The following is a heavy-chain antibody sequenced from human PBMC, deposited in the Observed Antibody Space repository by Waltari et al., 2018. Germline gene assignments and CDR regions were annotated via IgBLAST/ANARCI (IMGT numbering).Heavy chain of an antibody. CDR2: IYYSGST. D-gene: IGHD6-13*01. V-gene: IGHV4-59*01. J-gene: IGHJ4*02. CDR1: GGSISSYY. CDR3: ARMSSSSWYGNYFDY. Sequence: QVQLQESGPGLVKPSETLSLTCTVSGGSISSYYWSWIRQPPGKGLEWIGYIYYSGSTNYNPSLKSRVTISVDTSKNQFSLKLSSVTAADTAVYYCARMSSSSWYGNYFDYWGQGTLVTVSS.